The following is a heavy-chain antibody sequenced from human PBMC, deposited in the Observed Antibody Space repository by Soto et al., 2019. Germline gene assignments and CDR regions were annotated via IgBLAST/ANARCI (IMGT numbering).Heavy chain of an antibody. Sequence: EVQLVESGGGPVRPGGSLRLSCAASGFNFITYSLNWVRQAPGKGLEWVASISSSAIYIDYADSVKGRFTISRDNANNSLSLQMNSLRAEDAATYYCVRDGLDYYDTERLYFDKWGQGTLVTVSS. CDR2: ISSSAIYI. CDR1: GFNFITYS. V-gene: IGHV3-21*02. J-gene: IGHJ4*02. CDR3: VRDGLDYYDTERLYFDK. D-gene: IGHD3-22*01.